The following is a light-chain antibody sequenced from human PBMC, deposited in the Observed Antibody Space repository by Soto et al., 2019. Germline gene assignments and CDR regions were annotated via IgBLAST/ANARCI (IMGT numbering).Light chain of an antibody. CDR3: SSYAGSNNLV. CDR1: SSDGGGYNY. J-gene: IGLJ2*01. Sequence: QSVLTQPPSASGSPGQSVTISCTGTSSDGGGYNYVSWYQQHPGKAPKLMIYEVSKRPSGVTDRFSGSKSGNTASLTVSGLQDEDEADYYCSSYAGSNNLVFGGGTKLTVL. V-gene: IGLV2-8*01. CDR2: EVS.